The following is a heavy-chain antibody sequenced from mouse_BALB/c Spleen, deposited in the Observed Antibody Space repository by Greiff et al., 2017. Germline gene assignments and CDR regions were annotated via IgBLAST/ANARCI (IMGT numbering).Heavy chain of an antibody. V-gene: IGHV5-12-1*01. J-gene: IGHJ1*01. CDR3: ARQGYDGYYEYFDV. CDR1: GFAFSSYD. CDR2: ISSGGGST. D-gene: IGHD2-3*01. Sequence: EVKLMESGGGLVKPGGSLKLSCAASGFAFSSYDMSWVRQTPEKRLEWVAYISSGGGSTYYPDTVKGRFTISRDNAKNTLYLQMSSLKSEDTAMYYCARQGYDGYYEYFDVWGAGTTVTVSS.